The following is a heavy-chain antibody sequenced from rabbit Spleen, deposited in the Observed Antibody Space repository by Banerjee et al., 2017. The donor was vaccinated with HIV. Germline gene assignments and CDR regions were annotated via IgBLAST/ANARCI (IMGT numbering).Heavy chain of an antibody. CDR3: ARDLVTVIGWNFSL. Sequence: QQVVEYGGGLVKPGASLTLTGTASGFSFSISYDMCWVCQAPGKGLEWIGCIYTGNGKTTYAGWAKGRFIMSRSSSTKVTLQMTSLTAADTATYFRARDLVTVIGWNFSLWGPRTLVTVS. CDR1: GFSFSISYD. V-gene: IGHV1S40*01. CDR2: IYTGNGKT. J-gene: IGHJ4*01. D-gene: IGHD1-1*01.